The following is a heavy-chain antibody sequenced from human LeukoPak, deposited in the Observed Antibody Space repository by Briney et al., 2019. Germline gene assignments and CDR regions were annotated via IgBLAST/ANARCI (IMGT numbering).Heavy chain of an antibody. Sequence: SVKVSCKASGGTFSNDAISWMRQAPGRGLEWMGGIIPIFGPTNYAQNFKGRVTITADESMSTTYMEVSSLRSEDTAVYYCARESWSPPYYYFGLDVWGQGTTVTVSS. CDR1: GGTFSNDA. J-gene: IGHJ6*02. D-gene: IGHD2-8*02. V-gene: IGHV1-69*13. CDR3: ARESWSPPYYYFGLDV. CDR2: IIPIFGPT.